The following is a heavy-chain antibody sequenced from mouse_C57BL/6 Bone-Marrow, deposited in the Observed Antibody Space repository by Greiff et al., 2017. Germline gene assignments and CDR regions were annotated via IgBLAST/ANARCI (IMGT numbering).Heavy chain of an antibody. J-gene: IGHJ1*03. Sequence: VQLQQSGPELVKPGASVKLSCKASGYTFTSYDINWVKQRPGQGLEWIGWIYPRDGSTKYNEKFKGKATLTVATSSSSACMELHSLTSEDSAVYFCARLEFDGSSGDWYFDVWGTGTTVTVSA. CDR1: GYTFTSYD. CDR2: IYPRDGST. V-gene: IGHV1-85*01. CDR3: ARLEFDGSSGDWYFDV. D-gene: IGHD1-1*01.